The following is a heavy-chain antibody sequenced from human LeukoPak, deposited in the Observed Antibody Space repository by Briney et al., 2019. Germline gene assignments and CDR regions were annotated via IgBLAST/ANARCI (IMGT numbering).Heavy chain of an antibody. CDR3: ARWPRNYDILTGSIYAFDY. D-gene: IGHD3-9*01. CDR2: IYYSGST. Sequence: PSETLSLTCTVSGGSVSSGSYYWSWIRQPPGKGLEWIGYIYYSGSTNYNPSLKSQVTISVDTSKNQFSLKLSPVTAADTAVYYCARWPRNYDILTGSIYAFDYWGQGTLVTVSS. CDR1: GGSVSSGSYY. V-gene: IGHV4-61*01. J-gene: IGHJ4*02.